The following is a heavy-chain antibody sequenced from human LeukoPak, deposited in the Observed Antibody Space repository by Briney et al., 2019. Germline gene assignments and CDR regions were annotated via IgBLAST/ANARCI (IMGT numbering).Heavy chain of an antibody. Sequence: GGSLRLSCAASGFTFRHAWMSWVRQAPGKGLEWVSAISGSGGSTYYADSVKGRFTISRDNSKNTLYLQMNSLRAEDTAVYYCAKDTLYYYGSGSYYIDYYFDYWGQGTLVTVSS. CDR1: GFTFRHAW. J-gene: IGHJ4*02. D-gene: IGHD3-10*01. CDR3: AKDTLYYYGSGSYYIDYYFDY. V-gene: IGHV3-23*01. CDR2: ISGSGGST.